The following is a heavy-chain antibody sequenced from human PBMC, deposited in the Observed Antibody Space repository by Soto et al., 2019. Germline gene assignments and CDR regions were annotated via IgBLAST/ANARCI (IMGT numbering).Heavy chain of an antibody. CDR1: GGSISSGGYY. J-gene: IGHJ4*02. CDR3: ARSWGGYVSY. V-gene: IGHV4-31*03. Sequence: QVQLQESGPGLVKPSQTLSLTCTVSGGSISSGGYYWSWIRQHPGKGLEWIGYSYYSGSNYYNPSLKSRVTISVYTSKNQFSLKLSSVTAADTAVYYCARSWGGYVSYWGQGTLVTVSS. D-gene: IGHD5-12*01. CDR2: SYYSGSN.